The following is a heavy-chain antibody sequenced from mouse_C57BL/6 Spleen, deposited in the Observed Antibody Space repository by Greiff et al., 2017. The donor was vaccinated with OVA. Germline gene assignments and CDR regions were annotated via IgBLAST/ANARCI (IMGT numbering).Heavy chain of an antibody. CDR2: IYPGSGNT. CDR1: GYTFTDYY. J-gene: IGHJ2*01. Sequence: QVQLKESGAELVRPGASVKLSCKASGYTFTDYYINWVKQRPGQGLEWIARIYPGSGNTYYNEKFKGKATLTAEKSSSTAYMQLSSLTSEDSAVYFCARGKDYDYWGQGTTLTVSS. D-gene: IGHD2-4*01. V-gene: IGHV1-76*01. CDR3: ARGKDYDY.